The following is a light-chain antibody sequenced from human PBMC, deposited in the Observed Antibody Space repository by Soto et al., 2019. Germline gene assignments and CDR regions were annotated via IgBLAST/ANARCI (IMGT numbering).Light chain of an antibody. CDR2: SND. CDR3: CSYAGRFIWL. J-gene: IGLJ3*02. CDR1: RSNIGSNT. Sequence: QSVVTQPPSASGTPGQRVTISCSGSRSNIGSNTVTWYQQLPGTAPKLLIHSNDQRPSGVPDRFFGSKSGNTATLTISGLQGDDEADFHCCSYAGRFIWLFGGGTKLTVL. V-gene: IGLV1-44*01.